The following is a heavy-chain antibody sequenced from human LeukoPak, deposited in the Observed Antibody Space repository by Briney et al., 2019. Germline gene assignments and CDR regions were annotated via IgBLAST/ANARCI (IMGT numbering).Heavy chain of an antibody. CDR2: INPNSGGT. V-gene: IGHV1-2*02. CDR3: ARSGGIAVAGTRAGVDY. CDR1: GYTFTGHY. J-gene: IGHJ4*02. D-gene: IGHD6-19*01. Sequence: ASVKVSCKASGYTFTGHYMHWVRQAPGQGLEWMAWINPNSGGTNYAQKFQGRVTMTRDTSISTAYMELSRLRSDDTAVYYCARSGGIAVAGTRAGVDYWGQGTLVTVSS.